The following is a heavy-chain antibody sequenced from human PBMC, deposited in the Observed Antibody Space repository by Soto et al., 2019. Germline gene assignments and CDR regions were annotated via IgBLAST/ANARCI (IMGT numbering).Heavy chain of an antibody. D-gene: IGHD1-7*01. CDR3: ARDPPTGTTLDWFDS. V-gene: IGHV3-21*01. J-gene: IGHJ5*01. Sequence: GVSLRLSCAASGFSFSSDSMGWVRQAPGKGLEWVSSISSSGSFMNYADSVKGRFTISRDNAKNSLYLQMSSLKDEDTAVYYCARDPPTGTTLDWFDSWGQGTLVTGSS. CDR2: ISSSGSFM. CDR1: GFSFSSDS.